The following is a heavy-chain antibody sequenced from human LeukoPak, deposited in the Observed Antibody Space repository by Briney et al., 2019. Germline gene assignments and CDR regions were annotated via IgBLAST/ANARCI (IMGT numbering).Heavy chain of an antibody. Sequence: PGRSLRLSCIASGFTFSSYAMHWVRQAPGKGLEWVAVVSYDGSNKFYADSVKGRFTISRDNAKNSLYLQMNSLRAEDTAVYHCATGRSCTTCYLPDYWGQGTLVTVSS. V-gene: IGHV3-30-3*01. J-gene: IGHJ4*02. CDR3: ATGRSCTTCYLPDY. CDR2: VSYDGSNK. CDR1: GFTFSSYA. D-gene: IGHD2-2*01.